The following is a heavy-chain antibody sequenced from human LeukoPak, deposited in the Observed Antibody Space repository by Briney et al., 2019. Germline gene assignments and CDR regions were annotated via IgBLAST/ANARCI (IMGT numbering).Heavy chain of an antibody. CDR3: ASAAGPFDN. CDR2: IKQDGSEK. Sequence: GGSLRLSCAASGFTFSSYWMSWVRQAPGKGLEWVANIKQDGSEKYYVDSVKGRFTISRDNSKNTLYLQMNSLRAEDTAVYYCASAAGPFDNWGQGTLVTVSS. D-gene: IGHD6-13*01. J-gene: IGHJ4*02. V-gene: IGHV3-7*01. CDR1: GFTFSSYW.